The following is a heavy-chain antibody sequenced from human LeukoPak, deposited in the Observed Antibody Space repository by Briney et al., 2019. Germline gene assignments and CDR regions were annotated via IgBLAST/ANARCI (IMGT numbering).Heavy chain of an antibody. CDR2: ISGSWSII. Sequence: GGSLRLSCEASGLFFSSYEMNWVRQAPGKGLEWVSYISGSWSIISYADSVKGRFSISRDNANNSLFLQMKSLTVDDTAIYYWATDSGHYYYGMDVWGQGTTVTVSS. CDR3: ATDSGHYYYGMDV. V-gene: IGHV3-48*03. D-gene: IGHD6-25*01. CDR1: GLFFSSYE. J-gene: IGHJ6*02.